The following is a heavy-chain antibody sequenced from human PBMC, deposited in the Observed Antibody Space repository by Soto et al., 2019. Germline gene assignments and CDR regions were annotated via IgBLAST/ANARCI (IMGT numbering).Heavy chain of an antibody. Sequence: QVQLLQSGAEVKKPGSSVRVSCEASGGTFRTYATSWVRQAPGQGLEWMGEIIPIFGKVNYAQKFQGRVTITADESTTTVYMDLRSLTSEDTAVYYCAKGAVAGTPTSYYYYGMDVWGQGTTVTVS. CDR1: GGTFRTYA. CDR3: AKGAVAGTPTSYYYYGMDV. J-gene: IGHJ6*02. CDR2: IIPIFGKV. V-gene: IGHV1-69*12. D-gene: IGHD6-19*01.